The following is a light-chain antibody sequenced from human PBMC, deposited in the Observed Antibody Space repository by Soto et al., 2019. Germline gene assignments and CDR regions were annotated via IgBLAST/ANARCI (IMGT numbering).Light chain of an antibody. Sequence: QSVLTQPPSVSGAPGQRVTISCTGSSSNIGAGYDVHWYQQLPGTAPKLLIYGNSNRPSGVPDRFSGSKSGTSASLAITGLQAADEADYYCQSYDSSMSGDVFGGGTQLTVL. CDR3: QSYDSSMSGDV. J-gene: IGLJ7*01. CDR2: GNS. CDR1: SSNIGAGYD. V-gene: IGLV1-40*01.